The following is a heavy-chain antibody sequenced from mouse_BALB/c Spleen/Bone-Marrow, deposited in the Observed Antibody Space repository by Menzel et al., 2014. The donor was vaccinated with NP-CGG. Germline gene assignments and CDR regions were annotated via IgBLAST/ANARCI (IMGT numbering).Heavy chain of an antibody. Sequence: EVQLQQSGPELVKPGASVKVSCKASGYAFTSYNMYWVKQSHGKSLEWIGYIDPYNGGTTYNQKFKGKATLTVDKSSSTAYMHLNNLTSEDSAVYYCARENYGNGPAYWGQGTLVTVSA. CDR1: GYAFTSYN. CDR3: ARENYGNGPAY. J-gene: IGHJ3*01. D-gene: IGHD1-1*01. CDR2: IDPYNGGT. V-gene: IGHV1S135*01.